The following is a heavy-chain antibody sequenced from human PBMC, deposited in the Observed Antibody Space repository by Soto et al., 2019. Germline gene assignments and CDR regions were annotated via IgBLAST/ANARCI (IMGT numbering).Heavy chain of an antibody. J-gene: IGHJ6*02. V-gene: IGHV1-69*12. Sequence: QVQLVQSGAEVKKPGSSVKVSCKASGGTFSSYAISWVRQAPGQGLEWMGGIIPIFGTADYAQKFKGRVTITADESTSTAYMEQSSLRSEDTAVYYCASGETQRYYYGMDVWGQGTTVTVSS. D-gene: IGHD3-3*01. CDR2: IIPIFGTA. CDR1: GGTFSSYA. CDR3: ASGETQRYYYGMDV.